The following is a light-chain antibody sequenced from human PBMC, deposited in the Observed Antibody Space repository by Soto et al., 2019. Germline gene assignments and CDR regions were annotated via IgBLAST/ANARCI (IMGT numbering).Light chain of an antibody. Sequence: EIVMTQSPATLSVSPGGRATLSCRASQSISDTLAWYQQKPGQAPRLPIYSASRRATGFPGRFSRSGSGTDFTLTISTLQSEDLAVYYCQQYNNWPWTFGQGTKVEIK. J-gene: IGKJ1*01. CDR1: QSISDT. CDR3: QQYNNWPWT. CDR2: SAS. V-gene: IGKV3-15*01.